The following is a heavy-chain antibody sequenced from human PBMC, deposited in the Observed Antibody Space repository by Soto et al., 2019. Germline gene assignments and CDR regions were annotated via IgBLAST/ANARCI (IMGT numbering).Heavy chain of an antibody. D-gene: IGHD2-2*01. CDR3: ATSDPDIVLVPAAPYYYGMDV. CDR1: GYTLTELS. Sequence: QVQLVQSGAEVKKPGASVKVSCKVSGYTLTELSMHWVRQAPGKGLEWMGGFDPEDGETIYAQKFQGRVTMTEDTSTATAYMELSSLRSEDTAVYYCATSDPDIVLVPAAPYYYGMDVWGQGTTVTVSS. CDR2: FDPEDGET. V-gene: IGHV1-24*01. J-gene: IGHJ6*02.